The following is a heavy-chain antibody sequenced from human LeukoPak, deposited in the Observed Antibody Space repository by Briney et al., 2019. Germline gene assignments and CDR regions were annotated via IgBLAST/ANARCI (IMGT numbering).Heavy chain of an antibody. CDR3: ATDGLIGDYHDSSGYYYWDY. Sequence: ASVKVSCKVSGYTLTELSMHWVRQAPGQGLEWMGGFDPEDGETIYAQKFQGRVTMTEDTSTDTVYMELSSLRSEDTAVYYCATDGLIGDYHDSSGYYYWDYWGQGTLVTVSP. V-gene: IGHV1-24*01. D-gene: IGHD3-22*01. CDR1: GYTLTELS. J-gene: IGHJ4*02. CDR2: FDPEDGET.